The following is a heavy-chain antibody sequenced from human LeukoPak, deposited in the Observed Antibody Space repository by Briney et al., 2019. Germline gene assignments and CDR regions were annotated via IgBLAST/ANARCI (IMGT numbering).Heavy chain of an antibody. CDR1: GGSISSYY. J-gene: IGHJ5*02. Sequence: SSETLSLTCTVSGGSISSYYWSWIRQPPGKGLEWIGYIYYSGSTNYNPSLKSRVTISVDTSKNQFSLKLSSVTAADTAVYYCARLLADYGSGSYWFDPWGQGTLVTVSS. V-gene: IGHV4-59*08. CDR2: IYYSGST. D-gene: IGHD3-10*01. CDR3: ARLLADYGSGSYWFDP.